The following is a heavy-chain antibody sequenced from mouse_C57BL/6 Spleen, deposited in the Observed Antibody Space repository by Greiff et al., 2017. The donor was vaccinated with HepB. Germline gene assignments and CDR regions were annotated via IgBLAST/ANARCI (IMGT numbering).Heavy chain of an antibody. CDR3: AKGSNYYGSSSGYWYFDV. J-gene: IGHJ1*03. CDR2: INPNNGGT. D-gene: IGHD1-1*01. CDR1: GYTFTDYY. V-gene: IGHV1-26*01. Sequence: EVQLQQSGPELVKPGASVKISCKASGYTFTDYYMNWVKQSHGKSLEWIGDINPNNGGTSYNQKFKGKATLTVDKSSSTAYMELRSLTSEDSAVYYCAKGSNYYGSSSGYWYFDVWGTGTTVTVSS.